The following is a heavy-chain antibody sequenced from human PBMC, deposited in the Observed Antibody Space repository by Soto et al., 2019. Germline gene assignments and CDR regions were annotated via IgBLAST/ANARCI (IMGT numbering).Heavy chain of an antibody. CDR1: GGTFSSYA. CDR3: ARPYYYDSSGYYYLDY. V-gene: IGHV1-69*13. Sequence: GASVKVSCKASGGTFSSYAISWVRQAPGQGLECMSGITPFFDTANYAPTFHGRVAITADASTSTAYMELSSLRSEDTAVYYCARPYYYDSSGYYYLDYWGQGTVLTVSS. CDR2: ITPFFDTA. D-gene: IGHD3-22*01. J-gene: IGHJ4*02.